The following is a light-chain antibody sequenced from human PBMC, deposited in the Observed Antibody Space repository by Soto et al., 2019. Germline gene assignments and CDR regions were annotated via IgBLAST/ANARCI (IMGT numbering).Light chain of an antibody. CDR3: MQPLQSWT. V-gene: IGKV2-28*01. CDR1: QSLLHSNGYNY. Sequence: DIVITQSPLSLPVTPGEPASISCSSSQSLLHSNGYNYLDWYLQKPGQSPQLLIYLGSNRASGVPDRFSGSGSGTDFTLKISRVEAEDVGVYYCMQPLQSWTFGQGTRLEIK. CDR2: LGS. J-gene: IGKJ5*01.